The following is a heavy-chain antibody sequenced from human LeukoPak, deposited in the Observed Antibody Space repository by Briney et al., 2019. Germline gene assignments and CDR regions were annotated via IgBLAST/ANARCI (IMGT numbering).Heavy chain of an antibody. V-gene: IGHV3-48*02. CDR1: GFTFSNAW. D-gene: IGHD2-15*01. Sequence: GGSLRLSCAASGFTFSNAWMNWVRQAPGKGLEWVSYISSSSSTIYYADSVKGRFTISRDNAKNSLYLQMNSLRDEDTAVYYCARDQYCSGGSCYYPHLDYWGQGTLVTVSS. J-gene: IGHJ4*02. CDR2: ISSSSSTI. CDR3: ARDQYCSGGSCYYPHLDY.